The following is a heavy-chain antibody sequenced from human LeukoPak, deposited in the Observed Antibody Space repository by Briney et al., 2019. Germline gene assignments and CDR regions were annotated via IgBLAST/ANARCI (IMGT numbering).Heavy chain of an antibody. D-gene: IGHD1-26*01. J-gene: IGHJ5*02. V-gene: IGHV1-2*02. CDR2: INPSAGGT. Sequence: ASVKVSCKASGYTLTRFYMDSVSQAPGQGLEWMGIINPSAGGTNYAQKFQGRVTMTRDTSISTAYMELSRLRSDDTAVYYCARDCVRSGSYFEVVGNNWFDPWGQGTLVTVSS. CDR1: GYTLTRFY. CDR3: ARDCVRSGSYFEVVGNNWFDP.